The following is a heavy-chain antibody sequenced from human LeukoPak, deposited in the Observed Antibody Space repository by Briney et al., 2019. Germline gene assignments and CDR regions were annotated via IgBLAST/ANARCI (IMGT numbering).Heavy chain of an antibody. CDR2: ISYDGSNK. CDR1: GFTFSSYA. D-gene: IGHD3-22*01. V-gene: IGHV3-30*04. J-gene: IGHJ4*02. Sequence: GRSLRLSCAASGFTFSSYAMHWVRQAPGKGLEWVAVISYDGSNKYYADSVKGRFTISRDNSKNTLYLQMNSLRAEDTAVYYCARDAGYYYDSSGYYYGPFDYWGQGTLVTVSS. CDR3: ARDAGYYYDSSGYYYGPFDY.